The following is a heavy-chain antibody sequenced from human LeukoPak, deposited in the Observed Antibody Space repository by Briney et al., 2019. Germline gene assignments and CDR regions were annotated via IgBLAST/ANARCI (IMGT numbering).Heavy chain of an antibody. CDR1: GGSISNSNYY. V-gene: IGHV4-39*01. D-gene: IGHD2-2*01. J-gene: IGHJ3*02. CDR2: IYYSGST. Sequence: PSETLSLTCTVSGGSISNSNYYWGWIRQPPGKGLEWIGNIYYSGSTYYNPSLRGRVTISVDTSKNQFSLKLSSVTAADTAVYYCARIPTNAVPAAHNGFDIWGQGTMLTVSS. CDR3: ARIPTNAVPAAHNGFDI.